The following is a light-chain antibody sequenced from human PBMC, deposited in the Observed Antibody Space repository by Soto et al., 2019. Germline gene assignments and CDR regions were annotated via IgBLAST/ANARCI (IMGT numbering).Light chain of an antibody. J-gene: IGKJ4*01. V-gene: IGKV3-15*01. CDR1: QSVSSN. CDR3: QQYNNWPLT. CDR2: GAS. Sequence: EIVMTQSPATLSVSPGERATLSCRASQSVSSNLAWYQQKPGQAPRLLIYGASTRATDIPARFSGSGSGTEFTLTISSLHSEDFAVYYCQQYNNWPLTFGGGTKVEIK.